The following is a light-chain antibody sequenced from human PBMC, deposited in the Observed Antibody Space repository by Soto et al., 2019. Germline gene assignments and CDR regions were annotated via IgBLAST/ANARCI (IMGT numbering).Light chain of an antibody. CDR1: QSISSY. Sequence: DIQMTQSPSSLSASVGDRFTITCRASQSISSYLNWYQQKPGKAPKLLIYAASSLQSGVPSRFSGSGSGTDFTLTISSLQPEDFAPYYCQQSYSTLWTFGQGSNVDI. J-gene: IGKJ1*01. CDR2: AAS. V-gene: IGKV1-39*01. CDR3: QQSYSTLWT.